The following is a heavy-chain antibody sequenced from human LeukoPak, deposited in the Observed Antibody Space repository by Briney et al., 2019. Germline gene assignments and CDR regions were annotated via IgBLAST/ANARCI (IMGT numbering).Heavy chain of an antibody. Sequence: QPGGSLRLSCAASGFTFSSYGMHWVRQAPGKGLEWVAFIRYDGSNKYYADSVKGRFTISRDNAKNSLYLQMDTLRAEDTAVYYCARGTMVPYPIRYHYYYMDVWGKGTTVTVSS. CDR1: GFTFSSYG. V-gene: IGHV3-30*02. J-gene: IGHJ6*03. CDR2: IRYDGSNK. CDR3: ARGTMVPYPIRYHYYYMDV. D-gene: IGHD3-10*01.